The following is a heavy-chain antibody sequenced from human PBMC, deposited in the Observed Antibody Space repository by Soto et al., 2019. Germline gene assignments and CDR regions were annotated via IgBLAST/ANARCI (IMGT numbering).Heavy chain of an antibody. Sequence: QVQLVQSGGEVKKPGSSVKVSCKASGGTFNNYVVNWVRQAPGQGLEWMGGILPIFATANYAQKFQGRVTITADKSTSTAYMELTSLRSDDTAVYYCAGRCDSTTCLGHFDYWGQGTLVTVAS. V-gene: IGHV1-69*06. CDR3: AGRCDSTTCLGHFDY. D-gene: IGHD2-2*01. CDR2: ILPIFATA. J-gene: IGHJ4*02. CDR1: GGTFNNYV.